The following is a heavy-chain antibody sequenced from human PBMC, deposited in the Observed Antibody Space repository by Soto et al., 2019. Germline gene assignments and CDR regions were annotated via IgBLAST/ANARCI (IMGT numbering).Heavy chain of an antibody. CDR3: AKDRLLWLGELLVAYYYYGMDV. V-gene: IGHV3-23*01. CDR1: GFTFSSYA. Sequence: EVQLLESGGGLVQPGGSLRLSCAASGFTFSSYAMSWVRQAPGKGLEWVSAISGSGGSTYYADSVKGRFTISRDNSKNTLYLQMNRLRAEDTAVYYCAKDRLLWLGELLVAYYYYGMDVWGQGTTVTVSS. D-gene: IGHD3-10*01. CDR2: ISGSGGST. J-gene: IGHJ6*02.